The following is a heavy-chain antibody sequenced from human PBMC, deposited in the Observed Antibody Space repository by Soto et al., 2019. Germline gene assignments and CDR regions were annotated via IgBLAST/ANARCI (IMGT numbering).Heavy chain of an antibody. CDR2: MNPNSGNT. D-gene: IGHD3-3*01. J-gene: IGHJ6*03. CDR3: ARGPIRFLEWLLSSYYYMDV. Sequence: QVQLVQSGAEVKKPGASVKVSCKASGYTFTSYDINWVRQATGQGLEWMGWMNPNSGNTGYAQKFQGRVTMTRNNSISTAYMELSSLRSEDTAVYYCARGPIRFLEWLLSSYYYMDVWGKGTTVTVSS. CDR1: GYTFTSYD. V-gene: IGHV1-8*01.